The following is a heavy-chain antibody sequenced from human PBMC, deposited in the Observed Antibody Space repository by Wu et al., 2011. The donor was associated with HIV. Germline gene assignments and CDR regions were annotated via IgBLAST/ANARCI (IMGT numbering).Heavy chain of an antibody. CDR2: ISAYNGDT. CDR1: GYTFTSYG. Sequence: QVQLVQSGAEVKKPGSSVKVSCKASGYTFTSYGISWVRQAPGQGLEWMGWISAYNGDTNYAQKLQGRVTMTTDTSTSTAYMELRSLRSDDTAVYYCARVERGIAVALGPGGAFDIWGPRDNGHRLF. V-gene: IGHV1-18*01. J-gene: IGHJ3*02. CDR3: ARVERGIAVALGPGGAFDI. D-gene: IGHD6-19*01.